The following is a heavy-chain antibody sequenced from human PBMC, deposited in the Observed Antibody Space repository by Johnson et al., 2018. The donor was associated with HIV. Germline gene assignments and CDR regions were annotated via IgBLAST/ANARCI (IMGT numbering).Heavy chain of an antibody. CDR2: IRYDGSNK. V-gene: IGHV3-30*02. J-gene: IGHJ3*01. CDR3: AKDVGNYWPNAFDV. D-gene: IGHD3-22*01. CDR1: GFAFNAYG. Sequence: QVQVVESGGGLVQPGGSLRLSCAASGFAFNAYGMHWVRQAPGKGLQWVTFIRYDGSNKYYADSVNGRFTISRDNSKNTLYLQMNSLRAEDTAVYYCAKDVGNYWPNAFDVWGQGTMLTVSS.